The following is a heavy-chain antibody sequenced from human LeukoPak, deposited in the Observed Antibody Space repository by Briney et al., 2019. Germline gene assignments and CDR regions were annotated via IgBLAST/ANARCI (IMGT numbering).Heavy chain of an antibody. D-gene: IGHD3-10*01. J-gene: IGHJ4*02. Sequence: RGSLRLSCEVSGFTFSNHWMSWVRQAPGGGLEWVANIKTDGSQKYYVDSVRGRFTISRDNAKNSLYLQMDSLRAEDTAVYYCARDWGGSGTCFANWGQGTLVTVSS. CDR2: IKTDGSQK. V-gene: IGHV3-7*03. CDR1: GFTFSNHW. CDR3: ARDWGGSGTCFAN.